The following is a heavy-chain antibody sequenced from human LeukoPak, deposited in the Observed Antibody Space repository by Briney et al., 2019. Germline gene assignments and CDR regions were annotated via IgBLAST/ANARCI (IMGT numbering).Heavy chain of an antibody. V-gene: IGHV4-34*01. D-gene: IGHD4-17*01. CDR2: INHSGST. Sequence: SETLSLTCAVYGGSFSGYYWSWIRQPPGKGLEWIGEINHSGSTNYNPSLKSRVTISVDTPKNQFSLKLSSVTAADTAVYYCARLLKGYGNFDYWGQGTLVTVSS. CDR3: ARLLKGYGNFDY. J-gene: IGHJ4*02. CDR1: GGSFSGYY.